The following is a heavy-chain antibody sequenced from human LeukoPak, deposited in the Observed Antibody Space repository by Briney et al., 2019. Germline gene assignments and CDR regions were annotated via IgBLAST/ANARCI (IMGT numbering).Heavy chain of an antibody. CDR1: GFTFDDYA. CDR2: ISWNSGSI. D-gene: IGHD3-22*01. CDR3: AKDLYDSSGYTFDY. Sequence: GGSLRLSCAASGFTFDDYAMHWVRQAPGKGLEWVSGISWNSGSIGYADSVKGRFTISRDNAKNSLYLQMNSLRAEDTALYYCAKDLYDSSGYTFDYWGQGTLVTVPS. J-gene: IGHJ4*02. V-gene: IGHV3-9*01.